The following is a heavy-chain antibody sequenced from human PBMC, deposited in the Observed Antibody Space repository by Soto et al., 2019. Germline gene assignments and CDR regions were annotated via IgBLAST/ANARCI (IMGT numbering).Heavy chain of an antibody. D-gene: IGHD6-19*01. CDR1: GYTFTSYG. CDR3: ARVYRPMYSSGWLDWFDP. J-gene: IGHJ5*02. V-gene: IGHV1-18*01. CDR2: ISAYNGNT. Sequence: ASVKVSCKASGYTFTSYGISWVRQAPGQGLEWMGWISAYNGNTNYAQKLQGRVTMTTDTSTSTAYMELRSLRSDDTAVYYYARVYRPMYSSGWLDWFDPWGQGTLVTVSS.